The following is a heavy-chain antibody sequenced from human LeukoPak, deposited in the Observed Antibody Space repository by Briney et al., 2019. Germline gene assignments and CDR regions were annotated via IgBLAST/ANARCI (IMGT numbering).Heavy chain of an antibody. CDR1: GCTLSSCY. CDR3: ARGDWFDP. J-gene: IGHJ5*02. V-gene: IGHV1-2*02. CDR2: INPNSGGT. Sequence: ASVNVSCNASGCTLSSCYMHWVRKGPGPGLGLMGWINPNSGGTNYAEKFQGRVTMSRDTSISTAYMELSRLRSDDTAVYYCARGDWFDPWGKGTLVTVSS.